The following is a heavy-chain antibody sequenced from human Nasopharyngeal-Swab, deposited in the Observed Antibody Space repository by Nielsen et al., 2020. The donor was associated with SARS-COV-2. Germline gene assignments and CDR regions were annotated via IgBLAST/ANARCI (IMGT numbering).Heavy chain of an antibody. CDR2: IWYDGSNK. Sequence: VRQAPGKGLEWVAVIWYDGSNKYYADSVKGRFTISRDNSKNTLYLQMNSLRAEDTAVYYCARDLKYYYGSGSLTDYYYYYYMDVWGKGTTVTVSS. D-gene: IGHD3-10*01. CDR3: ARDLKYYYGSGSLTDYYYYYYMDV. J-gene: IGHJ6*03. V-gene: IGHV3-33*01.